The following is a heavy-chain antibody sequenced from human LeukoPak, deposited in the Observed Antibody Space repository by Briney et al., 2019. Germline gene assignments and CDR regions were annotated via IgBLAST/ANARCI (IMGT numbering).Heavy chain of an antibody. J-gene: IGHJ4*02. V-gene: IGHV3-11*04. D-gene: IGHD3-10*01. CDR2: ISNSDGTT. Sequence: GGSLRLSCAASGFTFSDDYMTWIRQAPGKGLEWVSYISNSDGTTYYADFVRGRFTISRDNAKKSLYLQMNSLRVEDTAVYYCARDCPHYYGSGSFYWGQGTLVTVSS. CDR3: ARDCPHYYGSGSFY. CDR1: GFTFSDDY.